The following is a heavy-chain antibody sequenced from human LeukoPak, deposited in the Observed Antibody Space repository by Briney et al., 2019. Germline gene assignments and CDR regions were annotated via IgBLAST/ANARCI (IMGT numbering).Heavy chain of an antibody. CDR1: GYTFTSYD. Sequence: ASVKVSCKASGYTFTSYDINWARQATGQGLEWMGWMNPNSGNTGYAQKFQGRVTMTRNTSISTAYMELSSLRSEDTAVYYCARSLELVEADAFDIWGQGTMVTVSS. J-gene: IGHJ3*02. V-gene: IGHV1-8*01. CDR3: ARSLELVEADAFDI. CDR2: MNPNSGNT. D-gene: IGHD2-15*01.